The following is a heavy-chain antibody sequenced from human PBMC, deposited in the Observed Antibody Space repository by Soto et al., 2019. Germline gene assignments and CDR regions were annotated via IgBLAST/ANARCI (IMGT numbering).Heavy chain of an antibody. J-gene: IGHJ4*02. Sequence: QVHLVQSGAEVKKPGASVKVSCKGSGYAFTTYGITWVRQAPGQGLEWMGWISAHNGNTNYAQKLQGRVTVTRDTSTSTAYMELRSLSSDDTAVYYCARGRYGDYWGQGARVPVSS. CDR2: ISAHNGNT. V-gene: IGHV1-18*01. D-gene: IGHD1-1*01. CDR3: ARGRYGDY. CDR1: GYAFTTYG.